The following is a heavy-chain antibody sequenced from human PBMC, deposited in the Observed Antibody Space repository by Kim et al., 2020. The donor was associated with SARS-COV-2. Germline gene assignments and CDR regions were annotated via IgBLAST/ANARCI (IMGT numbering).Heavy chain of an antibody. Sequence: SETLSLTCAVYGGSFSGYYWSWIRQPPGKGLEWIGEINHSGSTNYNPSLKSRVTISVDTSKNQFSLKLSSVTAADTAVYYCARWGYCSSTSCYISVYYY. J-gene: IGHJ6*01. CDR1: GGSFSGYY. D-gene: IGHD2-2*02. CDR2: INHSGST. V-gene: IGHV4-34*01. CDR3: ARWGYCSSTSCYISVYYY.